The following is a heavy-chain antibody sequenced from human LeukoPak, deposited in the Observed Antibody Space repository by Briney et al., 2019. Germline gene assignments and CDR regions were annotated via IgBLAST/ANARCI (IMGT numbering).Heavy chain of an antibody. J-gene: IGHJ4*02. V-gene: IGHV3-23*01. CDR2: ISGSGGST. D-gene: IGHD6-19*01. CDR3: ARVWASSGWYYFDY. Sequence: GGSLRLSCAASGFTFSSYAMSWVRQVPGKGLEWVSAISGSGGSTYYADSVKGRFTISRDNSKNTLYLQMNSLRAEDTAVYYCARVWASSGWYYFDYWGQGTLVTVSS. CDR1: GFTFSSYA.